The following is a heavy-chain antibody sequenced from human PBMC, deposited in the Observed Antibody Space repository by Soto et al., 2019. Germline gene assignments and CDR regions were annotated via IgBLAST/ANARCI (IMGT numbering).Heavy chain of an antibody. D-gene: IGHD3-9*01. Sequence: ASVKVSCKASGHTFTNYGISWMRQAPGQGLEWMGWITAYNGNTNYAQKLQGKVTMTTETSTSTAYMELRSLRSDDTAVYYCARHRGVLRYFDLFPQYYFDYWGQGTLVTVSS. V-gene: IGHV1-18*01. CDR2: ITAYNGNT. CDR1: GHTFTNYG. J-gene: IGHJ4*02. CDR3: ARHRGVLRYFDLFPQYYFDY.